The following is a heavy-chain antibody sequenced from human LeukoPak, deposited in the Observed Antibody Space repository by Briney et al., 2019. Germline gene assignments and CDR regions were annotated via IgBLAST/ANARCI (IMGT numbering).Heavy chain of an antibody. V-gene: IGHV5-51*01. J-gene: IGHJ4*02. Sequence: GESLKISCKGSGYSFTSYWIGWVRQMPGKGLEWMGIIYPGDSDTRHSPSFQGQVTISADKSISTAYLQWSSLKASDTAMYYCARGGVVLRYFDWLFTFDYWGQGTLVTVSS. CDR2: IYPGDSDT. D-gene: IGHD3-9*01. CDR1: GYSFTSYW. CDR3: ARGGVVLRYFDWLFTFDY.